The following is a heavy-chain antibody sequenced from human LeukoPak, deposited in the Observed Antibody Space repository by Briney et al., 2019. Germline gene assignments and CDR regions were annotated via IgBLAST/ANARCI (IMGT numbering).Heavy chain of an antibody. J-gene: IGHJ4*02. CDR3: ARVTNMWGLAH. V-gene: IGHV1-46*01. CDR2: INPSGGNT. Sequence: ASVKVSCKASGYTFTSYYMHWVRQAPGQGLEWMGIINPSGGNTSYAQKFQGRVTMTRDTSTSTVYMELSSLRSDDTAVYYCARVTNMWGLAHWGQGTLVTVSS. CDR1: GYTFTSYY. D-gene: IGHD1-26*01.